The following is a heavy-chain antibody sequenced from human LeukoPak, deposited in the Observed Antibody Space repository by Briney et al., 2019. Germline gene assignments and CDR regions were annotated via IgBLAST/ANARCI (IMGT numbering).Heavy chain of an antibody. Sequence: PGGSLRLSCAASGFTFSDYYMSWIRQAPGKWLEWVSYISSSSSYTNYADSVKGRFTISRDNAKTSLYLQMNSLRAEDTAVYYCARVSSRRGWFDPWGQGTLVTVSS. CDR2: ISSSSSYT. D-gene: IGHD3-10*01. CDR1: GFTFSDYY. CDR3: ARVSSRRGWFDP. J-gene: IGHJ5*02. V-gene: IGHV3-11*05.